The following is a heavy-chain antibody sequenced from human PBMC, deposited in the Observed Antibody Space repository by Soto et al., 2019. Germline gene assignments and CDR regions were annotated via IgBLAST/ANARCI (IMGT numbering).Heavy chain of an antibody. CDR1: GYTFTSYG. D-gene: IGHD4-17*01. V-gene: IGHV1-18*04. CDR3: AMDYGDRPEYFKH. J-gene: IGHJ1*01. Sequence: QVQLVQSGPDLKRPGASMKVSCKASGYTFTSYGISWVRQAPGHVLEWMAWISPLKGRTQYSQKAQGRVTLSTDTSSNTAYMEMTTLRVDDTAVYYCAMDYGDRPEYFKHWGQGTLVTVS. CDR2: ISPLKGRT.